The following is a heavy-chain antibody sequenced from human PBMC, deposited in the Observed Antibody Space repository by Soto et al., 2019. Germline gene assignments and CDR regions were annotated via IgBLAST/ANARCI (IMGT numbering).Heavy chain of an antibody. J-gene: IGHJ3*02. V-gene: IGHV1-2*02. CDR2: INPNSGGT. CDR1: GYTLTGYY. CDR3: ARDDPGRWSYHQDDAFDI. Sequence: ASVKVSCKASGYTLTGYYMHWVRQAPGQGLEWMGWINPNSGGTNYAQKFQGRVTMTRDTSISTAYMELSRLRSDDTAVYYCARDDPGRWSYHQDDAFDIWGQGTMVTVSS. D-gene: IGHD1-26*01.